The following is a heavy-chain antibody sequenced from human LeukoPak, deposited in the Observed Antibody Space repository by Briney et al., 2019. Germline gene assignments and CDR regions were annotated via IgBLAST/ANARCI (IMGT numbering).Heavy chain of an antibody. CDR3: ARVRLDYDFWSGYPGLADY. V-gene: IGHV1-69*13. D-gene: IGHD3-3*01. CDR2: IIPIFGTA. CDR1: GYTFTSYA. J-gene: IGHJ4*02. Sequence: ASVKVSCKASGYTFTSYAMHWVRQAPGQRLEWMGGIIPIFGTADYAQKFQGRVTITADESTSTAYMELSSLRSEDTAVCYCARVRLDYDFWSGYPGLADYWGQGTLVTVSS.